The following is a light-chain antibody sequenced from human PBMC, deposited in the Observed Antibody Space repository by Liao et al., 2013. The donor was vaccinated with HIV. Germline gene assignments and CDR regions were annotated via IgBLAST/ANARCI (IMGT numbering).Light chain of an antibody. CDR3: QAWDSSTAHVV. Sequence: SYELTQPPSMSVSPGQTASITCSGDKLGDKYASWYQQKPGQSPVLVLYQDSKRPSGIPERFSGSNSGSTATLTLSGTQAMDEGDYYCQAWDSSTAHVVFGGGTKLTVL. V-gene: IGLV3-1*01. J-gene: IGLJ2*01. CDR1: KLGDKY. CDR2: QDS.